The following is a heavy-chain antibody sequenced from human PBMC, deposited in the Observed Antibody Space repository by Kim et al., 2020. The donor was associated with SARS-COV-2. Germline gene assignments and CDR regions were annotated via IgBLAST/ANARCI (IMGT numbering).Heavy chain of an antibody. J-gene: IGHJ6*02. CDR3: AREGSIAVAGTVYYYYGMDV. CDR2: INAGNGNT. Sequence: ASVKVSCKASGYTFTSYAMHWVRQAPGQRLEWMGWINAGNGNTKYSQKFQGRVTITRDTSASTAYMELSSLRSEDTAVYYCAREGSIAVAGTVYYYYGMDVWAQGTTLTVS. V-gene: IGHV1-3*01. D-gene: IGHD6-19*01. CDR1: GYTFTSYA.